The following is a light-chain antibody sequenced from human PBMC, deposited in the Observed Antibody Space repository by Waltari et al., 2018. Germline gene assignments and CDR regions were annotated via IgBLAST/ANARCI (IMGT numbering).Light chain of an antibody. CDR3: QQYYNTPLT. V-gene: IGKV4-1*01. Sequence: DIVMTQSPESLAVSLGERATINCKSSESVLYSRNNKDHLAWYQQKPGQRPKLLIYWASTRESGVPDRLSGSGSETEFTLTINSLQAEDVAVYYCQQYYNTPLTFGGGTKVEIK. CDR1: ESVLYSRNNKDH. CDR2: WAS. J-gene: IGKJ4*01.